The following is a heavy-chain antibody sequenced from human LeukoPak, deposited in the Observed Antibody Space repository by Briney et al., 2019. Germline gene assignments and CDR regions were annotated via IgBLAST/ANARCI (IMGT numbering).Heavy chain of an antibody. CDR2: IYHSGST. CDR3: ARDLYGDYVPFAY. D-gene: IGHD4-17*01. CDR1: GYSISSGYY. V-gene: IGHV4-38-2*02. Sequence: PSETLSLTCTVSGYSISSGYYWGWIRQPPGKGLEWNGSIYHSGSTYYNPSLKSRVTISVDTSKNQFSLKLSSVTAADTAVYYCARDLYGDYVPFAYWGQGTLVTVSS. J-gene: IGHJ4*02.